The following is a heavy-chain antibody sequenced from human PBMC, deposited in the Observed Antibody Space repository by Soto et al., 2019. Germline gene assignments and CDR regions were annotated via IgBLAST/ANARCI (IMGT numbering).Heavy chain of an antibody. CDR1: RFTFSNYS. CDR3: ARDLGHYDSSGYFDY. J-gene: IGHJ4*02. Sequence: PGGSLRLSCSASRFTFSNYSMNWVRQAPGKGLEWVSSISSSSSHTYYADSVKGRFTISRDNAKNSLYLQMNSLRAEDTAVYFCARDLGHYDSSGYFDYWGQGTLVTVSS. V-gene: IGHV3-21*04. CDR2: ISSSSSHT. D-gene: IGHD3-22*01.